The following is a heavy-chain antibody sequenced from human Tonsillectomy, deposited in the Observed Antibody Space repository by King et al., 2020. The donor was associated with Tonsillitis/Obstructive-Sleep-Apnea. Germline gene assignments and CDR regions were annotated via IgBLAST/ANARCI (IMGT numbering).Heavy chain of an antibody. Sequence: HVTLKESGPVLVKPTETLTLTCTVSGFSLSNARMDVSWIRQPPGKALEWLAHIFSNDEKSYNTSLKSRLTISKDTSKSQVVLTVTNMDPVDTATYYCARMFPIAPRPYYYYYMDVWGKGTTVTVSS. V-gene: IGHV2-26*01. J-gene: IGHJ6*03. CDR3: ARMFPIAPRPYYYYYMDV. CDR1: GFSLSNARMD. D-gene: IGHD6-6*01. CDR2: IFSNDEK.